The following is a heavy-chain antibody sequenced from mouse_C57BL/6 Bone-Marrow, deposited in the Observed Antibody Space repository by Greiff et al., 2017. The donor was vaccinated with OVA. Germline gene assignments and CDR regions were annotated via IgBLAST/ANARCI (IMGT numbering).Heavy chain of an antibody. V-gene: IGHV1-64*01. J-gene: IGHJ4*01. CDR3: ASNYEGFYAMDY. CDR2: LHPNSGST. Sequence: QVQLQQPGAELVKPGASVKLSCKASGYTFTSYWMHWVKPRPGQGLEWIGMLHPNSGSTNYNEKVKSKVTLTIYKASSTAYMQLSILTSEDSAVSYCASNYEGFYAMDYWGQGTSVTVSS. D-gene: IGHD2-1*01. CDR1: GYTFTSYW.